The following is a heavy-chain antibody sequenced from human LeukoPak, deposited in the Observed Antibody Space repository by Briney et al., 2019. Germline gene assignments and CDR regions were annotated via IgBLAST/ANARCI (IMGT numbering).Heavy chain of an antibody. J-gene: IGHJ3*02. V-gene: IGHV1-46*01. CDR3: ARQKVEWELLPWSAFDI. D-gene: IGHD1-26*01. Sequence: ASVKVSCKASGYTFTSYYMHWVRQAPGQGLEWMGIINPSGGSTTYAQKFQGRVTMTRDTSTSTVYMDLSSLRSEDTAAYYCARQKVEWELLPWSAFDIWGQGTMVTVSS. CDR2: INPSGGST. CDR1: GYTFTSYY.